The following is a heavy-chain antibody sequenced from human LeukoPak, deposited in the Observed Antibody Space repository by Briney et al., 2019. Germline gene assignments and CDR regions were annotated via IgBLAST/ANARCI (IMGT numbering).Heavy chain of an antibody. J-gene: IGHJ6*02. V-gene: IGHV6-1*01. CDR3: AREVVPGIAVAGYYYYGMDV. D-gene: IGHD6-19*01. CDR1: GDSVSSNSAA. CDR2: TYYRSKWYN. Sequence: SQTLSLTCAISGDSVSSNSAAWTWIRQSPSRGLEWLGRTYYRSKWYNDYAVSVKSRITINPDTSKNQFSLQLSSVTPEDTAVYYCAREVVPGIAVAGYYYYGMDVWGQGTTVTVSS.